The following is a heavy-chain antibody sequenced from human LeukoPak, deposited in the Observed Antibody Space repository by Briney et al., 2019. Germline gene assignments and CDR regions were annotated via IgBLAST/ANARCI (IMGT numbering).Heavy chain of an antibody. D-gene: IGHD3-22*01. V-gene: IGHV1-18*01. Sequence: ASVKVSCKASGYTFTNYGISWVRQAPGQGLEWMAWINVYNGKTYYAQNFQGRVTVTTDTSTSTAYMELGNLRSDDTPVYYCARDQGYYYDSTGYVFDSWGQGTLVTVSS. CDR1: GYTFTNYG. J-gene: IGHJ4*02. CDR2: INVYNGKT. CDR3: ARDQGYYYDSTGYVFDS.